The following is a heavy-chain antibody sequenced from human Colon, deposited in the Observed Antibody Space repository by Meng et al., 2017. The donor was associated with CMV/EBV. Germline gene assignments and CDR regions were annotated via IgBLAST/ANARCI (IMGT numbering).Heavy chain of an antibody. D-gene: IGHD6-19*01. CDR3: ARIRLVSGSGWYWFNP. J-gene: IGHJ5*02. CDR2: VDYSGSS. V-gene: IGHV4-59*01. Sequence: SETLSLTCTVSGDSITTYYWSWIRQPPGKGLEWIGYVDYSGSSNYNPSLKSRVTVSVDTSKNQSFLKLTSVTAADTAVYYCARIRLVSGSGWYWFNPWGQGTLVTVSS. CDR1: GDSITTYY.